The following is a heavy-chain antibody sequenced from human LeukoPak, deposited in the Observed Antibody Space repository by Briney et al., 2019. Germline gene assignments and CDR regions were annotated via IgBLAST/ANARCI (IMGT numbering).Heavy chain of an antibody. Sequence: GGSLRLSCAASGPTFSDYSMSWIRQAPGKGLEWVSYISGDSATISYADSVMGRFTVSRDNAKNSLFLQMNRLRADDTAVYYCSSLKTPVPHAGEAYGIWGQGTMVTVSS. CDR1: GPTFSDYS. CDR3: SSLKTPVPHAGEAYGI. CDR2: ISGDSATI. D-gene: IGHD4-11*01. V-gene: IGHV3-11*04. J-gene: IGHJ3*02.